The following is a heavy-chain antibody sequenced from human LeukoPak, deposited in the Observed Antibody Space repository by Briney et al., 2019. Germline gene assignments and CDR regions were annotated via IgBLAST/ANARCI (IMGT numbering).Heavy chain of an antibody. V-gene: IGHV3-7*04. Sequence: PGGSLRLSCAASGFTFSSYWMTWVRQAPGKGLEWVANIIQDGSEMYYVDSVKGRFTISRDNAKNSLFLQMNSLRAEDTALYYCARDFKYYDGSAHYDYFDYWGQGTLVTVSS. J-gene: IGHJ4*02. CDR2: IIQDGSEM. D-gene: IGHD3-22*01. CDR1: GFTFSSYW. CDR3: ARDFKYYDGSAHYDYFDY.